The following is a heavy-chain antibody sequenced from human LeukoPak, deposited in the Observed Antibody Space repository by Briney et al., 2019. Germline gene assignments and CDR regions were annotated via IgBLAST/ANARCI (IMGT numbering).Heavy chain of an antibody. CDR3: ARQLWLRGGVDY. CDR2: IYTSGST. J-gene: IGHJ4*02. CDR1: GGSISSYY. V-gene: IGHV4-4*07. D-gene: IGHD5-18*01. Sequence: SETLSLTCTVSGGSISSYYWSWLRQPAGKGLEWIGRIYTSGSTNYNPSLKSRVTMSVDTSKNQFSLKLSSVTAAETAEYYCARQLWLRGGVDYWGQGTLVTVSS.